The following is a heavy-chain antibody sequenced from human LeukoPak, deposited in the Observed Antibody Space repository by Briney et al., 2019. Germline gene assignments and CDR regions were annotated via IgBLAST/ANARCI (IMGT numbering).Heavy chain of an antibody. J-gene: IGHJ6*02. D-gene: IGHD6-13*01. CDR2: ISSSSSYI. CDR1: GFTFSSYS. Sequence: GGSLRLSCAASGFTFSSYSINWVRQAPGKGLEWVSSISSSSSYIYYADSVKGRFTISRDNAKNSLYLQMNSLRAEDTAVYYCARDTYSSSFNYYYGMDVWGQGTTVTVSS. V-gene: IGHV3-21*01. CDR3: ARDTYSSSFNYYYGMDV.